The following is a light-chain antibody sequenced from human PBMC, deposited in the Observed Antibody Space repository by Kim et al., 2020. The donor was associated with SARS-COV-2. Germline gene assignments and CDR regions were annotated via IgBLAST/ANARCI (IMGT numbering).Light chain of an antibody. CDR2: YDS. CDR3: QVWDSSSDHLVV. V-gene: IGLV3-21*04. J-gene: IGLJ2*01. CDR1: NIGSKS. Sequence: PGKTARITCGGNNIGSKSVHWYQQKPGQAPVLVIYYDSDRPSGIPERFSGSKSGNTATLTISRVEAGDEADYYCQVWDSSSDHLVVFGGGTQLTVL.